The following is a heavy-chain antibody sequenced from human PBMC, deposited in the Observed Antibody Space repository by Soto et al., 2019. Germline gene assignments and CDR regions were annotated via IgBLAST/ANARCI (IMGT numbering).Heavy chain of an antibody. Sequence: SETLSLTYTVSGGSISTYYWSWIRQPPGKGLEWIGHIYYSGSTSYNSSLKSRVTISMDTSKSQLSLKLSFLTAADTAVYYCARVRDCSGGTCYSWWFDPWGQGTLVTVS. D-gene: IGHD2-15*01. CDR1: GGSISTYY. V-gene: IGHV4-59*01. CDR3: ARVRDCSGGTCYSWWFDP. CDR2: IYYSGST. J-gene: IGHJ5*02.